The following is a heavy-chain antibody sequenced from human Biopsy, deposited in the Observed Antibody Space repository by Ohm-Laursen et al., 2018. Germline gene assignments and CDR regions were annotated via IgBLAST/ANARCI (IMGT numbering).Heavy chain of an antibody. J-gene: IGHJ3*02. CDR1: GDSIGNYY. CDR3: AGIVLGPTNDAFDI. CDR2: IYPGGGT. D-gene: IGHD1-26*01. V-gene: IGHV4-4*07. Sequence: TLSLTCTVSGDSIGNYYWSWIRQAAGKGLEWIGRIYPGGGTIYNPSLKSRVTMSVDTSKNHFSLNLNSVTAADTAVYYCAGIVLGPTNDAFDIWGQGTMVTVSS.